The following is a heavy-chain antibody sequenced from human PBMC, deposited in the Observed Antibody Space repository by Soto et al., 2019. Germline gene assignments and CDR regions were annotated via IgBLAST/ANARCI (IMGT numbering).Heavy chain of an antibody. V-gene: IGHV3-23*01. CDR2: IDSGGGST. D-gene: IGHD4-4*01. CDR3: TKEHSNYPDDWFDP. J-gene: IGHJ5*02. Sequence: GGSLRLSCAASGFSFSNYAMSWVRQAPGTGLEWVSAIDSGGGSTYYAASVKGRFSISRDNSMNTLYLQMNSLRAEDTAIYYCTKEHSNYPDDWFDPWGQGTLVTVSS. CDR1: GFSFSNYA.